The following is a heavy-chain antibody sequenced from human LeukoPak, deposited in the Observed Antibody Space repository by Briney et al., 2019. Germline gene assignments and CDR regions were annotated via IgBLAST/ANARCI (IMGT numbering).Heavy chain of an antibody. CDR1: GFTFSSYD. CDR2: IGTAGDT. J-gene: IGHJ4*02. V-gene: IGHV3-13*01. Sequence: GGSLRLSCAASGFTFSSYDMHWVRQATGKGLEWVSAIGTAGDTYYPGSVKGRFTISRENAKNSLYLQMNSLRAGDTAVYYCARESPDSYGYGFDYWGQGTLVTVSS. D-gene: IGHD5-18*01. CDR3: ARESPDSYGYGFDY.